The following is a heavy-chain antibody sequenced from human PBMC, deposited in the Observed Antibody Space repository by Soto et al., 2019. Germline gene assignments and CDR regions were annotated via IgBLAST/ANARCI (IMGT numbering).Heavy chain of an antibody. CDR2: IYPGDSDT. J-gene: IGHJ4*02. V-gene: IGHV5-51*01. D-gene: IGHD2-8*01. CDR3: ARQNNFCTIGACYRGDFDY. CDR1: GYSFTNYS. Sequence: EVRVVQSGAEVKKPGESLKISCKGSGYSFTNYSIGWMRQMPGKGLEWMGIIYPGDSDTRYSPSFQGQVTMSADKSIRTAYLQWSSLKASDTAMYYSARQNNFCTIGACYRGDFDYWGQGALVTVSS.